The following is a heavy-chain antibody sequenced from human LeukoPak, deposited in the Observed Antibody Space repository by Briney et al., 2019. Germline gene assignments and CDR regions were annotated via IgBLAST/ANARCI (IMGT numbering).Heavy chain of an antibody. CDR1: GFTFSSYA. CDR3: ATQYVWGSYRLDY. CDR2: ISGSGGST. D-gene: IGHD3-16*02. J-gene: IGHJ4*02. V-gene: IGHV3-23*01. Sequence: GGSLRLSCAASGFTFSSYAMSWVRQTPGKGLEWVSAISGSGGSTYYADSVKGRFTISRDNSKNTLYLQMNSLRAEDTAVYYCATQYVWGSYRLDYWGQGTLVTVSS.